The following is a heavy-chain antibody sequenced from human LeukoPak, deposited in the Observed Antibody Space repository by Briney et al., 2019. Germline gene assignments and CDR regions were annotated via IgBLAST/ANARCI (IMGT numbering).Heavy chain of an antibody. CDR3: ARPGYLHNYFDP. CDR1: GFTFSDYG. V-gene: IGHV3-30*03. D-gene: IGHD2-21*01. Sequence: GGSLRLSCEVSGFTFSDYGMHWLRQVPGKGLEWVALISKDGSSKHYADSMKGRFTISRDNSMNTLYLQMDSLRDEDTAVYNCARPGYLHNYFDPWGQGTLVTVSS. J-gene: IGHJ4*02. CDR2: ISKDGSSK.